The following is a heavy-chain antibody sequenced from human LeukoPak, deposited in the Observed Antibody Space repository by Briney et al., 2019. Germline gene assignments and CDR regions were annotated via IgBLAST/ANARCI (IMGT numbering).Heavy chain of an antibody. Sequence: GASVKVSCKASGGTFNSYAISWVRQAPGQGLEWMGIINPSGGSTRYAQKFQGRVTMTRDTSTSTVYMELSSLRSEDTAMYYCARDRTHYYESSGYYSRWEYWGQGTLVTVSS. CDR1: GGTFNSYA. V-gene: IGHV1-46*02. D-gene: IGHD3-22*01. CDR2: INPSGGST. J-gene: IGHJ4*02. CDR3: ARDRTHYYESSGYYSRWEY.